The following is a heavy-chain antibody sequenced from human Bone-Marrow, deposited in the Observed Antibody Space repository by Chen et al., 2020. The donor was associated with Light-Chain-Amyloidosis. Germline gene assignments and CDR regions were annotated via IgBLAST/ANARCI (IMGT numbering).Heavy chain of an antibody. CDR3: AKEQGLSVPY. CDR1: GFTFSSYG. J-gene: IGHJ4*02. Sequence: QVQLVGSGGGVVQPGRSLRLSCAASGFTFSSYGMHWVRQAPGKGLEWVAVISYDGSNKSYADSVKGRFTISRDNSKNTLYLQMNSLRAEDTAVYYCAKEQGLSVPYWGQGTLVTVSS. V-gene: IGHV3-30*18. CDR2: ISYDGSNK. D-gene: IGHD6-19*01.